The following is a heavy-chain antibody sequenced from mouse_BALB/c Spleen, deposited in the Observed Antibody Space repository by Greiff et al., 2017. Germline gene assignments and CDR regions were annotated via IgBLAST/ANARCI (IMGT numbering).Heavy chain of an antibody. CDR1: GYAFTNYL. Sequence: QVHVKQSGAELVRPGTSVKVSCKASGYAFTNYLIEWVKQRPGQGLEWIGVINPGSGGTNYNEKFKGKATLTADKSSSTAYMQLSSLTSDDSAVYFCARFGSSYLDYWGQGTTLTVSS. V-gene: IGHV1-54*01. D-gene: IGHD1-1*01. CDR2: INPGSGGT. CDR3: ARFGSSYLDY. J-gene: IGHJ2*01.